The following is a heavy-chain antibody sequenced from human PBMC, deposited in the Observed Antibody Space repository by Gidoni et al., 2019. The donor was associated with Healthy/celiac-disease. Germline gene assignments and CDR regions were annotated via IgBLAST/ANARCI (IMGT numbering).Heavy chain of an antibody. Sequence: QLQLQESGPGLVKPSETLSLTCTVSGGSISSSSYFWGWIRQPPGKGLEWIGSIYYSGSTYYNPYLKSRVTISVDTSKNQFSLKLSSVTAADTAVYYCARYLGYSYGTGFDYWGQGTLVTVSS. CDR3: ARYLGYSYGTGFDY. J-gene: IGHJ4*02. D-gene: IGHD5-18*01. V-gene: IGHV4-39*07. CDR1: GGSISSSSYF. CDR2: IYYSGST.